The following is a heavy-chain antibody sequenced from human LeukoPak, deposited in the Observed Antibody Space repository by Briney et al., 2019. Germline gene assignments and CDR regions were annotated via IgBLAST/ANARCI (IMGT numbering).Heavy chain of an antibody. Sequence: GGSLRLSCAASGFTFSSYWMSWVRQAPGKGLEWVANIKQDGSEKYYADSVKGRFTISRDNAKNSLYLQMNSLRAEDTAVYYCARDLQYYDSSGYYYDAFDIWGQGTMVTVSS. CDR3: ARDLQYYDSSGYYYDAFDI. V-gene: IGHV3-7*01. J-gene: IGHJ3*02. CDR2: IKQDGSEK. CDR1: GFTFSSYW. D-gene: IGHD3-22*01.